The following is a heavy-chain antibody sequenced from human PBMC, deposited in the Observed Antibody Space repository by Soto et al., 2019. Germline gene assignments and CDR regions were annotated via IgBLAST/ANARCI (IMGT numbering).Heavy chain of an antibody. CDR3: ARAMDGDFVWHD. J-gene: IGHJ4*02. CDR2: LDSDGSTR. V-gene: IGHV3-74*01. D-gene: IGHD4-17*01. CDR1: GFTFSSYW. Sequence: EVQLVESGGGLVQPGGSLRLSCAASGFTFSSYWMHWVRQAPGKGLVWVSRLDSDGSTRGYADSVRGRFIISRDNAKNTLFLQMNSLRAEDTAVYYCARAMDGDFVWHDWGQGTLVTVSS.